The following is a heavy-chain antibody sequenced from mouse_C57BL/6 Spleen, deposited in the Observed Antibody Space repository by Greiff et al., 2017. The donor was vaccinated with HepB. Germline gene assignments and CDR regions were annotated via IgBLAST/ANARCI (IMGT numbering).Heavy chain of an antibody. CDR2: INPNNGGT. CDR1: GYTFTDYY. Sequence: VQLQQSGPELVKPGASVKISCKASGYTFTDYYMNWVKQSHGKSLEWIGDINPNNGGTSYNQKFKGKATLTVDKSSSTAYMELRSLTSEDSAVYYCARWGSNYESAMDYWGQGTSVTVSS. D-gene: IGHD2-5*01. V-gene: IGHV1-26*01. CDR3: ARWGSNYESAMDY. J-gene: IGHJ4*01.